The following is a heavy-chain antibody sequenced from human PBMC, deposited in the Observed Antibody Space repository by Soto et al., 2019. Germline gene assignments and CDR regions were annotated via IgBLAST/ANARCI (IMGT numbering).Heavy chain of an antibody. D-gene: IGHD3-22*01. Sequence: ASVKVSCKASGYTFTSYSITWVRQAPGQGLEWMGWISVYNGNTNYAHKLQGRVTMTTDTSASTAFMELKSLRSDGTAVYYCARADSYYDSSGYYYAHWGQGTLVTVSS. V-gene: IGHV1-18*04. J-gene: IGHJ4*02. CDR3: ARADSYYDSSGYYYAH. CDR1: GYTFTSYS. CDR2: ISVYNGNT.